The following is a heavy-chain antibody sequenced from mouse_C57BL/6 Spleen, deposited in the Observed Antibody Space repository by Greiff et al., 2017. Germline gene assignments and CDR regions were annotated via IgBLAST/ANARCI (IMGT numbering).Heavy chain of an antibody. CDR2: INPGSGGT. J-gene: IGHJ2*01. CDR1: GYAFTSYL. D-gene: IGHD1-1*01. CDR3: ARPYGSTYGGYFDY. V-gene: IGHV1-54*01. Sequence: VQLQQSGAELVRPGTSVKVSCKASGYAFTSYLIEWVKQRPGQGLEWIGVINPGSGGTNYNEKFKGKATLTADKSSSTAYMQLSSLTSEDSAVYVCARPYGSTYGGYFDYWGQGTTLTVSS.